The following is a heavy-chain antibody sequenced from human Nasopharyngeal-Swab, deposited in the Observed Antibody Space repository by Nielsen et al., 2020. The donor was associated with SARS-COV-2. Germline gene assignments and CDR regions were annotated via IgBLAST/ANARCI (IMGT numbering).Heavy chain of an antibody. CDR2: ISWNSGSI. J-gene: IGHJ6*02. CDR3: AKDIGITMVRGILGGMDV. D-gene: IGHD3-10*01. Sequence: GESLKISCAASGFMFDAYAMHWVRQAPGKGLEWVSGISWNSGSIGYADSVKGRFTISRDNAKNSLYLQMKSLRAEDTALYYCAKDIGITMVRGILGGMDVWGQGTTVTVSS. V-gene: IGHV3-9*01. CDR1: GFMFDAYA.